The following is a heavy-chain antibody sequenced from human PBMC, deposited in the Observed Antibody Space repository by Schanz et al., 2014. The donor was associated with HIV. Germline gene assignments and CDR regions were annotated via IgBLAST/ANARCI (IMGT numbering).Heavy chain of an antibody. CDR3: ARGAAEMATMTPWRY. V-gene: IGHV1-18*01. D-gene: IGHD5-12*01. CDR2: ISAYNGDT. Sequence: QVQLVPSFFSFPKPGASVRVSCKASGYTFSSYGVSWVRQAPGQGLEWMGWISAYNGDTNYAEKFQGRIRMTTDRSTIAYMDVTSLTSDDTAVYYCARGAAEMATMTPWRYWGQGTLVTVSS. J-gene: IGHJ4*02. CDR1: GYTFSSYG.